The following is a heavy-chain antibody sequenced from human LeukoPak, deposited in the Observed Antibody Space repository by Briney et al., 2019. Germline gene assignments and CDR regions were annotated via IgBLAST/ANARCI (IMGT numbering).Heavy chain of an antibody. D-gene: IGHD1-20*01. V-gene: IGHV4-39*01. Sequence: SETLSLTCTVSGGSISSSSYYWGWIRQPPGKGLEWIGSIYYSGSTYYNPSLKSRVTISVDTSKNQFSLKLSSVTAADTAVYYCARHGGITGTSRRQRAYYYMDVWGKGTTVTVSS. CDR1: GGSISSSSYY. J-gene: IGHJ6*03. CDR3: ARHGGITGTSRRQRAYYYMDV. CDR2: IYYSGST.